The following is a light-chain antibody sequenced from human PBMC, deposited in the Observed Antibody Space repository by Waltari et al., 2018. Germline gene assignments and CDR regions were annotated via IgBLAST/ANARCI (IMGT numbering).Light chain of an antibody. CDR1: SSNIGSNT. CDR3: ALWDDSLNAWI. J-gene: IGLJ3*02. CDR2: SGG. V-gene: IGLV1-44*01. Sequence: QSVLTQPPSASGTPGQRVTISCSGGSSNIGSNTVTWYQDLPGTAPKLLIYSGGQRPSGVPDRFSGSRSGTSGYLAISGLQSEDEADYYCALWDDSLNAWIFGGGTRLTVL.